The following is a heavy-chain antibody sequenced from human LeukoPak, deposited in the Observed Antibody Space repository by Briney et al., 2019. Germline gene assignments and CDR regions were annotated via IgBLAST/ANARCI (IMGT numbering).Heavy chain of an antibody. D-gene: IGHD3-10*01. CDR3: AKAVLLWFGELRYYFDY. CDR1: GFTFSSYA. J-gene: IGHJ4*02. CDR2: ISGTGIST. Sequence: GGSLRLSCAASGFTFSSYAMSWVRQAPGKGLEGVSAISGTGISTYNADSVKGRFTISRDNSKNTLYLQMNSLRAEDTAVYYCAKAVLLWFGELRYYFDYWGRGTLVTVSS. V-gene: IGHV3-23*01.